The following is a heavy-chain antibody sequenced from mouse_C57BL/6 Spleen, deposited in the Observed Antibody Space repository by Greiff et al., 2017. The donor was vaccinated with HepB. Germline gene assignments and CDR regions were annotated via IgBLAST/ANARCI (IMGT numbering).Heavy chain of an antibody. J-gene: IGHJ4*01. D-gene: IGHD2-3*01. CDR1: GYAFSSYW. V-gene: IGHV1-80*01. CDR2: IYPGDGDT. CDR3: ARDGLYYAMDY. Sequence: VHLVESGAELVKPGASVKISCKASGYAFSSYWMNWVKQRPGKGLEWIGQIYPGDGDTNYNGKFKGKATLTADKSSSTAYMQLSSLTSEDSAVYFCARDGLYYAMDYWGQGTSVTVSS.